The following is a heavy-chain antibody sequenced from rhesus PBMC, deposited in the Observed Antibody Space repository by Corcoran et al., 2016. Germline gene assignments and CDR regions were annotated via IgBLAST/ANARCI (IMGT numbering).Heavy chain of an antibody. D-gene: IGHD3-28*01. Sequence: QVQLQESGPGLLKPSETLSLTCTVSGGSISSNYWSWIRQPPGKGLEWIGRISGSGGSTDYNPSLTCRGTISTATTKNQFSLKLSSVTAADTAVYYCAREVGITMIVVITPGGAFDFWGQGLRVTVSS. CDR2: ISGSGGST. CDR3: AREVGITMIVVITPGGAFDF. V-gene: IGHV4-173*01. J-gene: IGHJ3*01. CDR1: GGSISSNY.